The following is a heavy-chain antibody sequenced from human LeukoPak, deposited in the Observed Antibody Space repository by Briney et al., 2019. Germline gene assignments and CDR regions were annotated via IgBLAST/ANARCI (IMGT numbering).Heavy chain of an antibody. CDR2: ISGSGGST. J-gene: IGHJ4*02. CDR1: GFTFSSYA. Sequence: GGSLRLSCAASGFTFSSYAMSWVRQAPGKGLEWVSAISGSGGSTYYADSVKGRFTISRDNSKNTLYLQMNSLRAEDTAVYYCARVSVVVPGANDYWGQGTLVTVSS. CDR3: ARVSVVVPGANDY. V-gene: IGHV3-23*01. D-gene: IGHD2-2*01.